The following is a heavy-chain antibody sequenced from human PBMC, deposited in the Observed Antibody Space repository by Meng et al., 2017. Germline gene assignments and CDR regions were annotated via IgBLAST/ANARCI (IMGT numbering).Heavy chain of an antibody. J-gene: IGHJ1*01. CDR2: IYYSGST. V-gene: IGHV4-39*07. CDR1: GGSISSSSYY. D-gene: IGHD6-13*01. Sequence: QRRRRAWGPGLVKPSEPLALTCTVSGGSISSSSYYWGWIRQPPGKGLEWIGSIYYSGSTYYNPSLKSRVTISVDTSKNQFSLKLSSVTAADTAVYYCARDGIAAAGTGRSYFQHWGQGTLVTVSS. CDR3: ARDGIAAAGTGRSYFQH.